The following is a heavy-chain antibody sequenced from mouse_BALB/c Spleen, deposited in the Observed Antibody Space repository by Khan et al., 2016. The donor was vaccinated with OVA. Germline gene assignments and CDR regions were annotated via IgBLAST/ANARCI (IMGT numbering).Heavy chain of an antibody. J-gene: IGHJ4*01. Sequence: QVQLKESGPGLVAPAQTLSITCTVSGFSLISYGVNWVRQPPGKGLEWLGVIWAGGSTNYNSAPMSRLSTSKDNSKSQVFLKMSSLQTDDTAMYYCARFYDSYYAMDYWGQGTSVTVSS. CDR1: GFSLISYG. D-gene: IGHD2-3*01. CDR3: ARFYDSYYAMDY. CDR2: IWAGGST. V-gene: IGHV2-9*02.